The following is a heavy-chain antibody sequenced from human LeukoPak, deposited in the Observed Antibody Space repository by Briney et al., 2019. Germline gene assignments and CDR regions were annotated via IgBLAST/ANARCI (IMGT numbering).Heavy chain of an antibody. CDR1: GGSISSYY. Sequence: SETLSLTCTVSGGSISSYYWSWIRQPPGKGLEWIGYIHYSGSTNYNPSLKSRVTISVDTSRNQFSLKLSSVTAADTAVYYCARTGIAVAGEPFDYWGQGTLVTVSS. D-gene: IGHD6-19*01. J-gene: IGHJ4*02. CDR3: ARTGIAVAGEPFDY. V-gene: IGHV4-59*01. CDR2: IHYSGST.